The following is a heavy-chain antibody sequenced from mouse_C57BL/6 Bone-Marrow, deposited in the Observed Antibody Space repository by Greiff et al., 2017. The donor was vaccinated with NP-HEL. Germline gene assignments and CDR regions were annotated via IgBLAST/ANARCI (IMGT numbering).Heavy chain of an antibody. Sequence: VQLQQSGAELVKPGASVKMSCKASGYTFTSYWITWVKQRPGQGLEWIGDIYPGSGSTNYNEKFKSKATLTVDTSSSTAYMQLSSLTSEDSAVYYCARQGYYYGSSLWGQGTTLTVSS. CDR3: ARQGYYYGSSL. D-gene: IGHD1-1*01. V-gene: IGHV1-55*01. CDR2: IYPGSGST. J-gene: IGHJ2*01. CDR1: GYTFTSYW.